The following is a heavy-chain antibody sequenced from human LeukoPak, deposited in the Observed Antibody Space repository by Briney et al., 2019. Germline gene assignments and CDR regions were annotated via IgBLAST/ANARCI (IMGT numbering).Heavy chain of an antibody. J-gene: IGHJ6*03. V-gene: IGHV3-23*01. CDR1: GFTFSSYG. CDR2: ISGSGGST. CDR3: ANSKGGYSYDYYYYYYYMDV. Sequence: GGTLRLSCAASGFTFSSYGMSWVRQAPGKGLEWVSAISGSGGSTYYADSVKGRFTISRDNSKNTLYLQMNSLRAEDTAVYYCANSKGGYSYDYYYYYYYMDVWGKGTTVTVSS. D-gene: IGHD5-18*01.